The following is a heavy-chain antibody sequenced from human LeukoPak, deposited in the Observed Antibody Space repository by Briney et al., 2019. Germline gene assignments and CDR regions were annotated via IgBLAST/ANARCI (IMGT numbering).Heavy chain of an antibody. J-gene: IGHJ4*02. CDR2: ISSGSSYI. D-gene: IGHD6-13*01. CDR3: ARDLISGSSSPFDY. V-gene: IGHV3-21*01. Sequence: GGSLRLSCAASGFTFSTYSMNWARQAPGKGLEWVSSISSGSSYIYYGDSVKGRFTISRDNAKNSLYLQMNSLRAEDTAVYYCARDLISGSSSPFDYWGQGTLVTVSS. CDR1: GFTFSTYS.